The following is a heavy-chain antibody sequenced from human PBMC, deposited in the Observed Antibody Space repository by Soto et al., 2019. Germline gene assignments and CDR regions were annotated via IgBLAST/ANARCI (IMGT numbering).Heavy chain of an antibody. D-gene: IGHD3-3*01. Sequence: ASVKVSCKASGYTFTSYYMHWVRQAPGQGLEWMGIINPSGGSTSYAQKFQGRVTMARDTSTSTVYMELSSLRSEDTALDYCSRPLLTIFGGVKSQPDYYYSMDVLGQRNTLTVCS. CDR1: GYTFTSYY. V-gene: IGHV1-46*01. CDR3: SRPLLTIFGGVKSQPDYYYSMDV. J-gene: IGHJ6*02. CDR2: INPSGGST.